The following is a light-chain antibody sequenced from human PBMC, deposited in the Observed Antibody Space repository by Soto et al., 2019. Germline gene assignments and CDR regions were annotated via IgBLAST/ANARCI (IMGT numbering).Light chain of an antibody. CDR2: ENN. J-gene: IGLJ1*01. CDR3: GTWDSSLSAGGV. CDR1: SSNIGNNY. V-gene: IGLV1-51*02. Sequence: QSVLTQPPSVSAAPGQKVTISCSGSSSNIGNNYVYWYQQLPGTAPKLLIYENNKRPSGIPDRFSGSKSGTSATLGITGLQTGDEADYYCGTWDSSLSAGGVFGTGTKLTVL.